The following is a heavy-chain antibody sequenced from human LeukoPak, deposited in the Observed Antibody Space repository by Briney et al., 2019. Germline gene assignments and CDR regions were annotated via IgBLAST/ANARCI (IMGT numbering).Heavy chain of an antibody. Sequence: GESLKISCKASGYIFTNYWISWVRQMPGKGLEWMGRIDPSDSYTTYSPSFQGHVTISTDKSITTAYLQWSSPKDSDTAMYYCAIRYSWNYYYYYGLDVWGQGTTVTVSS. J-gene: IGHJ6*02. D-gene: IGHD1-7*01. CDR3: AIRYSWNYYYYYGLDV. CDR1: GYIFTNYW. CDR2: IDPSDSYT. V-gene: IGHV5-10-1*01.